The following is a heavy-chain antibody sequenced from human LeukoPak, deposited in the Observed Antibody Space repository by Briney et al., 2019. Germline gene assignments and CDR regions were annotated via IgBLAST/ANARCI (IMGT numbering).Heavy chain of an antibody. V-gene: IGHV3-21*01. CDR3: ARETNSGDEWEPPASLDH. J-gene: IGHJ4*02. Sequence: GGSLRLSCAASGFTFSSYSMNWVRQAPGKGLEWVSSISSSSSYKYYADSVKGRFTISRDNAKNSLYLQMNSLRAEDTAVSYCARETNSGDEWEPPASLDHWGQGTLVTVSS. CDR2: ISSSSSYK. CDR1: GFTFSSYS. D-gene: IGHD1-26*01.